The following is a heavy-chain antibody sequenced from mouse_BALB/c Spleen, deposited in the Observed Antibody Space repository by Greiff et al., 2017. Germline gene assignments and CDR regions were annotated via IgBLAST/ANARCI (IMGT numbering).Heavy chain of an antibody. Sequence: DVQLVESGGGLVKPGGSLKLSCAASGFTFSSYAMSWVRQSPEKRLEWVAEISSGGSYTYYPDTVTGRFTISRDNAKNTLYLEMSSLRSEDTAMYYCARDYYGSSYRYFDVWGAGTTVTVSS. V-gene: IGHV5-9-4*01. J-gene: IGHJ1*01. D-gene: IGHD1-1*01. CDR1: GFTFSSYA. CDR2: ISSGGSYT. CDR3: ARDYYGSSYRYFDV.